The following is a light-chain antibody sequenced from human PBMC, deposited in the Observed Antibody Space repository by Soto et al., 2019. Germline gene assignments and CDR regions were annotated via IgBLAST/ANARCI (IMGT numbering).Light chain of an antibody. CDR3: QKYDSAPYT. CDR1: QGISNY. CDR2: AAS. Sequence: IQMTQSPSSLSASVGDRVTITCRASQGISNYLAWYQQKPGKVPKLLIYAASTLHSGGPSRFSGSGSGTDFTLTISSLQPEDVATYSCQKYDSAPYTFGQGTKLEIK. V-gene: IGKV1-27*01. J-gene: IGKJ2*01.